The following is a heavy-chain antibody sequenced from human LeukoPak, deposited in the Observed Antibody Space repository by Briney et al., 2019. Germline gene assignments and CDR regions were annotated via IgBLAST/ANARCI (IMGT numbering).Heavy chain of an antibody. CDR1: GFTFSAYT. J-gene: IGHJ4*02. D-gene: IGHD5-12*01. CDR2: ISSGSSSV. Sequence: GGSLGLSCSASGFTFSAYTMNWVRQAPGQGLEWVSYISSGSSSVYYADSVKGRFTISRDNAKNSLYLQMNSLRAEDTAVYYCARPVDYNAGGYWGQGTLVTVSS. V-gene: IGHV3-48*04. CDR3: ARPVDYNAGGY.